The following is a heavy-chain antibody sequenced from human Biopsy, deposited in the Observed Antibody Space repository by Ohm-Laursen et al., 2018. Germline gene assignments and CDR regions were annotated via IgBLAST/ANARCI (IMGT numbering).Heavy chain of an antibody. Sequence: PSVTVSCNAPGGTFSNYGVNWVRQAPGQGLEWLGGNIPILGTGNYAQKFQDRVTVAADTSTSTATMELRSRRSDDTAVYYCATKLTGYFHHWGQGTLVIVSS. J-gene: IGHJ1*01. D-gene: IGHD3-9*01. V-gene: IGHV1-69*06. CDR1: GGTFSNYG. CDR3: ATKLTGYFHH. CDR2: NIPILGTG.